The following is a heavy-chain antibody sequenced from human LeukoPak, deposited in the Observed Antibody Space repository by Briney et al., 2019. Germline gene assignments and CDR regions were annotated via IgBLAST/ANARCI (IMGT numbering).Heavy chain of an antibody. V-gene: IGHV3-7*01. CDR3: ARSPYTSGWYGIGY. CDR2: IKQDGSEK. CDR1: GFTFSSYW. Sequence: GGSLRLSCAASGFTFSSYWMSWVRQAPGKGLEWVANIKQDGSEKYYVDSVKGRFTISRDNAKNSLYLQLNSLRAEDTAVYYCARSPYTSGWYGIGYWGQGTLVTVSS. D-gene: IGHD6-19*01. J-gene: IGHJ4*02.